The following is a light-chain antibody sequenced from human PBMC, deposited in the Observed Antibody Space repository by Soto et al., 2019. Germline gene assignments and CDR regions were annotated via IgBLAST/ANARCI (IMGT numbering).Light chain of an antibody. CDR1: SGRIASNY. V-gene: IGLV6-57*01. CDR3: QSYDSSNRV. J-gene: IGLJ3*02. Sequence: NFMLTQPHSVSESPGKTVTISCNHSSGRIASNYVQWYQQRPGSSPTTVIYEDNQRPSGVPDRFSGSIDSSSNSASLTISGLKTEDEADYYCQSYDSSNRVFGGGTKLTVL. CDR2: EDN.